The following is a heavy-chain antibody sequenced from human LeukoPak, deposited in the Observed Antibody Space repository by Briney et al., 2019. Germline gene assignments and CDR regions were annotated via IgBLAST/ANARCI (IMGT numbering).Heavy chain of an antibody. J-gene: IGHJ5*02. CDR1: GFTFGDDA. D-gene: IGHD2-2*01. Sequence: GGSLRLSCTTSGFTFGDDAMHWVRQAPGKGLEWVAVISYDGSNKYYADSVKGRSTISRDNSKNTLYLQMNSLRAEDTAVYYCARNGIYQLHWVWFDPWGRGTLVTVSS. CDR2: ISYDGSNK. CDR3: ARNGIYQLHWVWFDP. V-gene: IGHV3-30-3*02.